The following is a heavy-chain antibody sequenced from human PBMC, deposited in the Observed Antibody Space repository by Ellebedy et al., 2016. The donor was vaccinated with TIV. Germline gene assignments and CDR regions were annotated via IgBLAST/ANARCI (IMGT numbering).Heavy chain of an antibody. CDR3: ATGDRYLGVRG. CDR2: IIPIFGTA. V-gene: IGHV1-69*06. D-gene: IGHD3-16*02. Sequence: SVKVSXXASGGTFSSYAISWVRQAPGQGLEWMGGIIPIFGTAIYAQKFQGRVTMTEDTSTDTAYMELSSLRSEDTAVYYCATGDRYLGVRGWGQGTLVTVSS. CDR1: GGTFSSYA. J-gene: IGHJ4*02.